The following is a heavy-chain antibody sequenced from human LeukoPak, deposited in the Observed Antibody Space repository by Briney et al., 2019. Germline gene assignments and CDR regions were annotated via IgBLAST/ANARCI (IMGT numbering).Heavy chain of an antibody. D-gene: IGHD6-19*01. Sequence: PGGSLRLSCAASRFPFSDYSMNWVRQAPGKGLECISYISSDSKTTWHADSVKGRFTTSRDNAKNLLYLQMNSLRVEDTAVYYCAKTPPQWSYKFDYWGQGTLVTVSS. CDR2: ISSDSKTT. CDR3: AKTPPQWSYKFDY. V-gene: IGHV3-48*01. CDR1: RFPFSDYS. J-gene: IGHJ4*02.